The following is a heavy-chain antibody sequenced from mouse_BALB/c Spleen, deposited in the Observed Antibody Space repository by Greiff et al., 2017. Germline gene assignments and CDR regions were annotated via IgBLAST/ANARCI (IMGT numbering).Heavy chain of an antibody. CDR1: GFNIKDTY. Sequence: EVQVVESGAELVKPGASVKLSCTASGFNIKDTYMHWVKQRPEQGLEWIGRIDPANGNTKYDPKFQGKATITADTSSNTAYLQLSSLTSEDTAVYYCARGEAGTYFDYWGQGTTLTVSS. CDR2: IDPANGNT. CDR3: ARGEAGTYFDY. D-gene: IGHD4-1*01. V-gene: IGHV14-3*02. J-gene: IGHJ2*01.